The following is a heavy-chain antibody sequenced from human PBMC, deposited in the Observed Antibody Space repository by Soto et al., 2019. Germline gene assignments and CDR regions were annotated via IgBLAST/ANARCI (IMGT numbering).Heavy chain of an antibody. CDR1: GGSISSYY. CDR3: ARVRLAGTNPSYYFDY. V-gene: IGHV4-59*08. J-gene: IGHJ4*02. D-gene: IGHD6-19*01. Sequence: SETLSLTCTVSGGSISSYYWSWIRQPPGKGLEWIGYIYYSGSTDYNPSLKSRVTISVDTSKNQFSLKLSSVTAADTAVYYCARVRLAGTNPSYYFDYWGQGTLVTVSS. CDR2: IYYSGST.